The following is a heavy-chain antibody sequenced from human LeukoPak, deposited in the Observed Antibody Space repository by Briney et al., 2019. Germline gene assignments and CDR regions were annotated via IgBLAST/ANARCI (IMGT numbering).Heavy chain of an antibody. Sequence: GGSLRLSCAASGFTFSSYWMRWLHQAPGRGVEWVSSISSSATYIYYADSVKGRFTISRDDAKHSLFLQMNSLRAEDTAVYYCATADLTGYYGGDYWGQGTLVTVSS. CDR3: ATADLTGYYGGDY. V-gene: IGHV3-21*01. D-gene: IGHD3-9*01. CDR2: ISSSATYI. J-gene: IGHJ4*02. CDR1: GFTFSSYW.